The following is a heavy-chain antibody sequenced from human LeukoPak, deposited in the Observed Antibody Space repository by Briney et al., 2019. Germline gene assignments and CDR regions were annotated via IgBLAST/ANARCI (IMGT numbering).Heavy chain of an antibody. CDR3: ATTGNSCDMDV. CDR1: GFAFISTR. Sequence: VGSLRLSCAASGFAFISTRIHWVRQAPGKGLEWLSYSSTVTGNIYYADSVKGRFTISRDNAQSSLNLQMCRLRAESTAVYFCATTGNSCDMDVWSKGTTVTVSS. D-gene: IGHD4-23*01. CDR2: SSTVTGNI. J-gene: IGHJ6*03. V-gene: IGHV3-48*04.